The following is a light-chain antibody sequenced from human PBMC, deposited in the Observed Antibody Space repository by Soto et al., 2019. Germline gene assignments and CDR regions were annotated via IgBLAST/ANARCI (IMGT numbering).Light chain of an antibody. J-gene: IGKJ5*01. CDR1: QSVSSSY. Sequence: EIVLTQSPGTLSLSPGERATLSCRASQSVSSSYLAWYQQKPGQAPSLLIYDASSRATGIPDRFSGSGSGTDFTLTISILEPEDFAVYYCQQYGSSPITFGQGTRLEIK. CDR2: DAS. V-gene: IGKV3-20*01. CDR3: QQYGSSPIT.